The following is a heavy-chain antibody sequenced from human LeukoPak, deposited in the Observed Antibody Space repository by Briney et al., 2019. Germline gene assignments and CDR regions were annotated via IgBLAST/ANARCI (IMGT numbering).Heavy chain of an antibody. V-gene: IGHV1-8*03. Sequence: GASVKVSCKASGYTFTSYDINWVRQATGQGLEWMGWMNPNSGNTGYAQKFQGRVTITRNTSISTAYMELSSLRSEDTAVYYCARRRGYSSSWARGYYYMDVWAKGPRSPSP. CDR1: GYTFTSYD. J-gene: IGHJ6*03. D-gene: IGHD6-13*01. CDR3: ARRRGYSSSWARGYYYMDV. CDR2: MNPNSGNT.